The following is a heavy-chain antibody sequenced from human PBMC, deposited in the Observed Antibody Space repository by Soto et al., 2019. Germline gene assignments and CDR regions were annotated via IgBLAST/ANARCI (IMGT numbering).Heavy chain of an antibody. D-gene: IGHD4-17*01. J-gene: IGHJ4*02. CDR3: ARAGGTTVTGLWPFDV. CDR1: GFTFNAYS. Sequence: LRLSCEASGFTFNAYSMHWVRQPPGKGLEWLAAIWYDGTQKYYADSVKGRFIISRDNSKKTLYLEMNSLRAEDTAVYYCARAGGTTVTGLWPFDVWGQGTPVTLAS. CDR2: IWYDGTQK. V-gene: IGHV3-33*01.